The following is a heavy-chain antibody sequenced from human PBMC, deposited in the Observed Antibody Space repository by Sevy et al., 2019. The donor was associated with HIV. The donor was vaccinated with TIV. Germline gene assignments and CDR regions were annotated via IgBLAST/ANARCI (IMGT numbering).Heavy chain of an antibody. Sequence: GGSLRLSCAASEFTFTNAWMSWVRQAPGKGLEWVGRIKSKTNGGTTDYAAPVEGRFTISRDDSKKTLYLQMNSLKTEDTAVYYCTTDLEYQLERYYFNYWGQGTLVTVSS. D-gene: IGHD2-2*01. CDR1: EFTFTNAW. CDR3: TTDLEYQLERYYFNY. J-gene: IGHJ4*02. CDR2: IKSKTNGGTT. V-gene: IGHV3-15*01.